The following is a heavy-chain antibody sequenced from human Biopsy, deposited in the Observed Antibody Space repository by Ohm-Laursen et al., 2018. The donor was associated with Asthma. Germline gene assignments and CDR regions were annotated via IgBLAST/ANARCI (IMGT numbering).Heavy chain of an antibody. CDR1: GDTFRTSA. CDR3: TRCQVGYSSGWSLLLKKIYYSGMDV. Sequence: SVKVSCKTSGDTFRTSAFSWVRQAPGQGLEWMGGVIPLLDTGDYAQKFQGRVTITADESTSTAYMEATSLRSEDTAIYYCTRCQVGYSSGWSLLLKKIYYSGMDVWGQGNAVTVSS. J-gene: IGHJ6*02. V-gene: IGHV1-69*13. CDR2: VIPLLDTG. D-gene: IGHD6-19*01.